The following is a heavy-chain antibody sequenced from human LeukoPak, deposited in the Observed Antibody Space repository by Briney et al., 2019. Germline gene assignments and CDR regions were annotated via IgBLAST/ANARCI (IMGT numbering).Heavy chain of an antibody. V-gene: IGHV1-18*01. CDR2: ISAYNGNT. Sequence: ASVKVSCKASGYTFSSYGISWVRQAPGQGLEWMGWISAYNGNTNFAQEFQGRVTMTTDTSTSTASMELRSLRSDDTAVYYCARDPYSGYDHDYWGQGTLVTVSS. CDR1: GYTFSSYG. CDR3: ARDPYSGYDHDY. J-gene: IGHJ4*02. D-gene: IGHD5-12*01.